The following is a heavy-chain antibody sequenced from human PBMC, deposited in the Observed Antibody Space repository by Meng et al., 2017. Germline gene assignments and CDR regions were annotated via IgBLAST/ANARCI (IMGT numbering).Heavy chain of an antibody. CDR2: IIPIFGTA. Sequence: VQVLWSGAEGKQPWSCGKRSCRASGSTFSSDVISWVRQAPGQGLEWMGGIIPIFGTAKYAQKFQGRVTITADKSTSTAYMELSSLRSEDTAVYYCASGPPGWFDPWGQGTLVTVSS. V-gene: IGHV1-69*06. CDR3: ASGPPGWFDP. CDR1: GSTFSSDV. D-gene: IGHD7-27*01. J-gene: IGHJ5*02.